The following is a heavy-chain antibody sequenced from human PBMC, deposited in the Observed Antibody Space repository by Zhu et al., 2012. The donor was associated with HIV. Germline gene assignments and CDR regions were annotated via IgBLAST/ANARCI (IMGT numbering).Heavy chain of an antibody. CDR2: IYHSGST. CDR1: GYSISSGYY. J-gene: IGHJ5*02. CDR3: AGEEMGSGSILGSDP. D-gene: IGHD3-10*01. V-gene: IGHV4-38-2*02. Sequence: QVQLQESGPGLVKPSETLSLTCAVSGYSISSGYYWGWIRQPPGKGLEWIGNIYHSGSTYYNPSLKSRVTISLDTSKNQFSLKLNAVTAADTAVYYCAGEEMGSGSILGSDPWGQGNPGPPSPQ.